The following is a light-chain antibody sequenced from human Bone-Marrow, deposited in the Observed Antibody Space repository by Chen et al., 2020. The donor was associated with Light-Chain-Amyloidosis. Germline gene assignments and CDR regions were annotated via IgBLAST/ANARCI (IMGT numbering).Light chain of an antibody. CDR3: QQYSTLPWT. CDR1: QTLLYSGNNKDY. CDR2: WSS. J-gene: IGKJ1*01. V-gene: IGKV4-1*01. Sequence: IVMTQSPDSLTVSLGERATINCKSSQTLLYSGNNKDYLAWYQQKPGQPPKLLFYWSSIREYGVPDRFIGSGSGTDFTLTITSLQAEDVAVYYCQQYSTLPWTFGQGTTVEI.